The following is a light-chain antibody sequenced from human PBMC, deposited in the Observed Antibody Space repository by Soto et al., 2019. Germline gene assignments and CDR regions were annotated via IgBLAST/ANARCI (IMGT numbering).Light chain of an antibody. CDR2: EVS. J-gene: IGLJ2*01. V-gene: IGLV2-14*01. CDR3: SSYTTTSALV. Sequence: QSVLTQPASVSGSPGQSITIYCTGTSSDVGGYDYVSWYQHHPGKVPKLIIYEVSKRPSGVSHRFSGSKSGNTASLTISGLQTEDEADYYCSSYTTTSALVFGGGTKLTVL. CDR1: SSDVGGYDY.